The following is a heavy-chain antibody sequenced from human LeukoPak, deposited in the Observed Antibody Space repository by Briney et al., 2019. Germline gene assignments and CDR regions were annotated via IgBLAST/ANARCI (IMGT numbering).Heavy chain of an antibody. CDR3: ARDGLRSGYSYGYFDY. J-gene: IGHJ4*02. Sequence: SETLSLTCTVSGGSISSYYWSWIRQPPGKGLEWIGYVYYSGSTNYNPSLKSRVTISVDTSKNQFSLKLSSVTAADAAVYYCARDGLRSGYSYGYFDYWGQGTLVTVSS. V-gene: IGHV4-59*12. CDR2: VYYSGST. CDR1: GGSISSYY. D-gene: IGHD5-18*01.